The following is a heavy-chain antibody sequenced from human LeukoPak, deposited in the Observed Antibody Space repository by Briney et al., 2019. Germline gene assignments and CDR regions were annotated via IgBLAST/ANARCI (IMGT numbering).Heavy chain of an antibody. CDR3: ARDPGYCTSPSCCNWFDP. J-gene: IGHJ5*02. CDR2: IIPIFGTP. V-gene: IGHV1-69*01. Sequence: SVKVSCKASGGTFSSYGLCWVRQAPGQGLEWMGGIIPIFGTPNYAQKFQGRVTITADESTSTAYMELSSLRSEDTAVYYCARDPGYCTSPSCCNWFDPWGQGTLVTISS. CDR1: GGTFSSYG. D-gene: IGHD2-2*01.